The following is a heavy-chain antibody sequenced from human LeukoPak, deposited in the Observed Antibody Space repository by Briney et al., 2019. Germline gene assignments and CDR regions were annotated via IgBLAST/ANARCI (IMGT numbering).Heavy chain of an antibody. V-gene: IGHV4-59*01. CDR3: ARGPRPDSGYPLGGGYSYGYYY. D-gene: IGHD5-18*01. Sequence: SETLSLTCTVSGGSISSYYWSWIRQPPGKGLEWIGYIYYSGSTNYNPSLKSRVTISVDTSKNQFSLKLSSVTAADTAVYYCARGPRPDSGYPLGGGYSYGYYYWGQGTLVTVSS. CDR1: GGSISSYY. CDR2: IYYSGST. J-gene: IGHJ4*02.